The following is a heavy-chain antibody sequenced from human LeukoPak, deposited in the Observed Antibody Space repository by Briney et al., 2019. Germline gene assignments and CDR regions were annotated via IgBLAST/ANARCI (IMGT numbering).Heavy chain of an antibody. CDR2: ISGSGGST. V-gene: IGHV3-23*01. J-gene: IGHJ4*02. CDR3: AKGLGYYYDSSGYYPPYYFDY. D-gene: IGHD3-22*01. CDR1: GFTFSSYA. Sequence: GGSLRLSCAASGFTFSSYAMSLVRLAPGKGLEWVSAISGSGGSTYYADSVKGRFTISRDNSKNTLYLQMNSLRAEDTAVYYCAKGLGYYYDSSGYYPPYYFDYWGQGTLVTVSS.